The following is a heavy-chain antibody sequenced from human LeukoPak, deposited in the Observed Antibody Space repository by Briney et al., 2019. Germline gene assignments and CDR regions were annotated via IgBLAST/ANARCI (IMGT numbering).Heavy chain of an antibody. CDR3: ARGQSGDPAFDI. D-gene: IGHD4-17*01. V-gene: IGHV3-53*01. Sequence: PSGTLSLTCAVSGGSISSSNWWSWVRQPPGKGLEWVSVIYSGGTTYYADSVEGRFTISRDTSRNTLYLQMNSLRAEDTAVYYCARGQSGDPAFDIWGQGTMVTVSS. J-gene: IGHJ3*02. CDR2: IYSGGTT. CDR1: GGSISSSNW.